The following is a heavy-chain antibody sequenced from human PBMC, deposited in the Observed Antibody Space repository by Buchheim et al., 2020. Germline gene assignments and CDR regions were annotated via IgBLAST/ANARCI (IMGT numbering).Heavy chain of an antibody. CDR1: GFAFSSSG. V-gene: IGHV3-30*02. CDR2: ISYDGSNK. Sequence: VQLVESGGGLVQPGGSLRLSCAASGFAFSSSGMHWVRQAPGKGLEWVAFISYDGSNKYYVDSVKGRFTISRDISKSTLYLQMNSLRAEDTAMYYCVKDIGDPGAHWGQGTL. J-gene: IGHJ4*02. D-gene: IGHD1-26*01. CDR3: VKDIGDPGAH.